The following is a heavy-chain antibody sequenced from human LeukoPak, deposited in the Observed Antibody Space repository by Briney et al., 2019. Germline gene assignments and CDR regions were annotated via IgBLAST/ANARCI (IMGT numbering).Heavy chain of an antibody. J-gene: IGHJ4*02. Sequence: NPGGSLRLSCAASGFTFSDYYMSWIRQTSGKGLEWVSYISSSGSTIYYADSVKGRFTISRDNAKNSLYLQMNSLRAEDTAVYYCAKSHWRDSGTYLYYFDYWGQGTLVTVSS. CDR1: GFTFSDYY. CDR2: ISSSGSTI. D-gene: IGHD1-26*01. CDR3: AKSHWRDSGTYLYYFDY. V-gene: IGHV3-11*01.